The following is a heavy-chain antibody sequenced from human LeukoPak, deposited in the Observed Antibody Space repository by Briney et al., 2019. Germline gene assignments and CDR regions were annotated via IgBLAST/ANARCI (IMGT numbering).Heavy chain of an antibody. V-gene: IGHV1-2*02. Sequence: ASVKVSCKASGYRFTDSYMHWVRQAPGQGFEWMGWISPNTGDTKYAKMFQGRVTMTTGASISTAYMELSGLRSADTAIYFCVSAYDQWGQGTLVTVSS. CDR2: ISPNTGDT. J-gene: IGHJ5*02. CDR3: VSAYDQ. CDR1: GYRFTDSY.